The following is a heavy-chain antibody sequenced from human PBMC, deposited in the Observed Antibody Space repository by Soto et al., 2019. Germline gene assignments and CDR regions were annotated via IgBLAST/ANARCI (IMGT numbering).Heavy chain of an antibody. CDR2: ISYDGRNK. D-gene: IGHD1-7*01. J-gene: IGHJ4*02. V-gene: IGHV3-30*04. Sequence: PGGSLRLSCAASGFTFSSYAMHWVRQAPGQGLEWVAVISYDGRNKYYADSVKGRFTISRDNSKNTLYLQMNSLRAEDTAVYYCAREPRQSRAKLYLDYWGQGTLVTVSS. CDR3: AREPRQSRAKLYLDY. CDR1: GFTFSSYA.